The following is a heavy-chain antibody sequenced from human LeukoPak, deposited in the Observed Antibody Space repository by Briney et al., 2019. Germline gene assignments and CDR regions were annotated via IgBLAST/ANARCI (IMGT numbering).Heavy chain of an antibody. Sequence: ASVKVSCKASGHTFTAYYIHWVRQAPGQGLEWMGWIHPGTGDTNYAQNFQGRVTVSRDTSISTAYMELSRLRSDDTAVYYCGSYASGYNWLKVWGQGTPVTVSS. D-gene: IGHD3-10*01. V-gene: IGHV1-2*02. CDR1: GHTFTAYY. CDR3: GSYASGYNWLKV. J-gene: IGHJ4*02. CDR2: IHPGTGDT.